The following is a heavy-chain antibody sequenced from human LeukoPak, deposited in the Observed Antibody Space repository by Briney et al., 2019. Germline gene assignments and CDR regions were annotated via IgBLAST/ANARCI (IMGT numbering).Heavy chain of an antibody. J-gene: IGHJ6*03. CDR3: ARDSSGYYYPALYYYYMDV. CDR1: GGSISSYY. CDR2: IYTSGST. V-gene: IGHV4-4*07. Sequence: SETLSLTCTVSGGSISSYYWSWIRQPAGKGLEWIGRIYTSGSTNYNPSLKSRVTTSVDTSKNQFSLKLSSVTAADTAVYYCARDSSGYYYPALYYYYMDVWGKGTTVTVSS. D-gene: IGHD3-22*01.